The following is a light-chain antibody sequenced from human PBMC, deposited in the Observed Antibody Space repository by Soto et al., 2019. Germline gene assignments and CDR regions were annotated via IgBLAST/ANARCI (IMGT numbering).Light chain of an antibody. CDR3: QAYDYSLTAFV. Sequence: QSALTQPPSASGSPGQSVTISCTGTNSDVGAYDYVFWYQHHPGRAPKLIISEVTKRPSGVPDRFSGSKSGTSASLAITGLQAEDEADYYCQAYDYSLTAFVFGGGTKLTVL. V-gene: IGLV2-8*01. J-gene: IGLJ3*02. CDR2: EVT. CDR1: NSDVGAYDY.